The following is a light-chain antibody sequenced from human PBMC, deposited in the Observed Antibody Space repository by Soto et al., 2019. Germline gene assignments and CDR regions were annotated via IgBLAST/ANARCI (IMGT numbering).Light chain of an antibody. CDR2: GAS. CDR1: QSVSSN. Sequence: IVLTQSPGILSLSPGERATLSCWASQSVSSNLAWYQQKPGQAPRLLIYGASTRAAGIPARFSGSGSGTEFTLTISSLQSEDFAVYYCQQYNNWPRTFGQGTKVDTK. J-gene: IGKJ1*01. CDR3: QQYNNWPRT. V-gene: IGKV3-15*01.